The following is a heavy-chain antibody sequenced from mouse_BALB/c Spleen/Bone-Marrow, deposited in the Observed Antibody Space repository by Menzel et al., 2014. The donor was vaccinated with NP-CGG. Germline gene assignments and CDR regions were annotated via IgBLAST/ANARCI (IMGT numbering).Heavy chain of an antibody. Sequence: DVKLVESGAELVRPGALVKLSCKASGFNIKDYYMHWVKRRPEQGLEWIGWIDPENGNTIYDPKFQGKASITADTSSNTTYLQLSSLTSEDTAVYYCASGYYGSSPYWYFDVWGAWTTVTVSS. CDR2: IDPENGNT. D-gene: IGHD1-1*01. CDR1: GFNIKDYY. V-gene: IGHV14-1*02. CDR3: ASGYYGSSPYWYFDV. J-gene: IGHJ1*01.